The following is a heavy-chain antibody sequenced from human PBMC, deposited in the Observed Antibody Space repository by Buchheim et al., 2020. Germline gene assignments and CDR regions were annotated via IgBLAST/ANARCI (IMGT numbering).Heavy chain of an antibody. Sequence: EVQLVESGGGLVQPGGSLRLSCAASGFTFSSYWMHWVRQAPGKGLVWVSRIYSDGSSTSYADSVKGRFTISRDKAKNTLYLQMNSLRTEDTAVYYDASATYCSSTSCYPYYYYYGMDVWGQGTT. CDR1: GFTFSSYW. V-gene: IGHV3-74*01. CDR2: IYSDGSST. CDR3: ASATYCSSTSCYPYYYYYGMDV. J-gene: IGHJ6*02. D-gene: IGHD2-2*01.